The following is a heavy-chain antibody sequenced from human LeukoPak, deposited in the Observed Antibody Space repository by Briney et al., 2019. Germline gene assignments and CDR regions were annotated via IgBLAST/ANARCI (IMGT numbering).Heavy chain of an antibody. V-gene: IGHV4-59*08. CDR2: IYYSGST. CDR1: GGSISSYY. CDR3: ARHPTWGASLYYLDY. D-gene: IGHD1-26*01. J-gene: IGHJ4*02. Sequence: PSETLSLTCTVSGGSISSYYWSWIRQPPGKGLEWIGYIYYSGSTNYNPSLKSRVTISVDTSKNQFSLKLSSPTAADTAVYYCARHPTWGASLYYLDYWGQGTLVTVSS.